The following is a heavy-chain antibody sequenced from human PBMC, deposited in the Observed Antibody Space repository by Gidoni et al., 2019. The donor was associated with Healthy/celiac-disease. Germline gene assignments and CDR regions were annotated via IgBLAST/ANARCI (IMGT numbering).Heavy chain of an antibody. CDR2: IKQDGSEK. CDR1: GFTFSSYW. J-gene: IGHJ3*02. D-gene: IGHD2-15*01. Sequence: EVQLVESGGGLVQPGGSLRLSCAAPGFTFSSYWMSWVRQAPGKGLEWVANIKQDGSEKYYVDSVKGRFTISRDNAKNSLYLQMNSLRAEDTAVYYCARVSGGSRLPVFDAFDIWGQGTMVTVSS. CDR3: ARVSGGSRLPVFDAFDI. V-gene: IGHV3-7*01.